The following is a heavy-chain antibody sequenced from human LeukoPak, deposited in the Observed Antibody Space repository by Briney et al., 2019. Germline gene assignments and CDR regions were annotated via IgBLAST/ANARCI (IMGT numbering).Heavy chain of an antibody. Sequence: GGSLRLSCAASRFTLSTYWMSWVRQAPGKGLEWVSYISSSSSTIYYADSVKGRFTISRDNAKNSLYLQMNSLRAEDTAVYYCASQLFYGDYVLDFQHWGQGTLVTVSS. CDR3: ASQLFYGDYVLDFQH. D-gene: IGHD4-17*01. CDR1: RFTLSTYW. CDR2: ISSSSSTI. V-gene: IGHV3-48*01. J-gene: IGHJ1*01.